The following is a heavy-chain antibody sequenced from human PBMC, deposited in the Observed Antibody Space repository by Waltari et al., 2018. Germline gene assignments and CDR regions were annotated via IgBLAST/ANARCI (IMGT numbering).Heavy chain of an antibody. V-gene: IGHV3-23*01. CDR2: IAGGSGSI. CDR3: GKGGVVTAWDEI. CDR1: GFAFRTFC. Sequence: EVQLLESGGGWVQPGWSLSLSCPASGFAFRTFCMSWVRQGPGKGPEWGSAIAGGSGSIYSADVVGGRSTISRDKYKNTLYLKMTSLKAEATALYYCGKGGVVTAWDEIWGQGTLVTVSS. D-gene: IGHD2-21*02. J-gene: IGHJ4*02.